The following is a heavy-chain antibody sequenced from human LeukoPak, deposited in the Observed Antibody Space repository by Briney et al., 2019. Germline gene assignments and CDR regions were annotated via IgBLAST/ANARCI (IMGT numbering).Heavy chain of an antibody. CDR1: GGSISSYY. CDR2: IYYSGST. V-gene: IGHV4-59*01. D-gene: IGHD3-10*01. J-gene: IGHJ3*02. Sequence: SETLSFTCTVSGGSISSYYWSWIRQPPGKGLEWIGYIYYSGSTNYNPSLKSRVTISVDASKNQFSLKLSSVTAADTAVYYCARGKYSAKYGSGSYYNRNGAFDIWGQGTMVTVSS. CDR3: ARGKYSAKYGSGSYYNRNGAFDI.